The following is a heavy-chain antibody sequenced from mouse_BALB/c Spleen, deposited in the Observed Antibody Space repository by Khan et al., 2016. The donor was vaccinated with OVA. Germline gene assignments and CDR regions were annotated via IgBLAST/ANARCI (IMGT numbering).Heavy chain of an antibody. J-gene: IGHJ1*01. CDR1: GYTFTSYT. Sequence: QVQLQQSGAELARPGASVKMSCKASGYTFTSYTMHWVKQRPGQGLEWIGYINPSNTYTNYNQKFKDKATLTADKSSNTAYMQLSSLTSEDSAVYYCVSSGAYYRYDSYFDVWGAGTTVTVSS. V-gene: IGHV1-4*01. CDR3: VSSGAYYRYDSYFDV. CDR2: INPSNTYT. D-gene: IGHD2-14*01.